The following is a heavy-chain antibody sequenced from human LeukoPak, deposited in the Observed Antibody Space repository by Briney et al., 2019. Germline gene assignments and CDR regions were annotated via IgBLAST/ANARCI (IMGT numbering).Heavy chain of an antibody. CDR1: GFTFSSYA. J-gene: IGHJ4*02. D-gene: IGHD6-19*01. V-gene: IGHV3-23*01. CDR2: ISGSGGST. CDR3: AKRGHSSGSWTPDFDY. Sequence: PGGSLRLSCAASGFTFSSYAMSWVRQAPGKGLEWVSAISGSGGSTYYADSVKGRFTISRDNSKNTLYLQMNSLRAEETAVYYCAKRGHSSGSWTPDFDYWGQGTLVTVSS.